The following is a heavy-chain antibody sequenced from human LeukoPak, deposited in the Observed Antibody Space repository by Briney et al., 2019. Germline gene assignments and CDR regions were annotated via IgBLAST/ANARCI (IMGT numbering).Heavy chain of an antibody. V-gene: IGHV4-39*01. D-gene: IGHD2-15*01. CDR3: ARRYCSGGGCPFDY. CDR2: IYYSGST. CDR1: GGSISSSSYY. Sequence: MTSETLSLTCTVSGGSISSSSYYWGWIRQPPGKGLEWIGSIYYSGSTYYNPSLKSRVTISVDTSKNQFSLKLSSVTAADTAVYYCARRYCSGGGCPFDYWGQGTLVTVSS. J-gene: IGHJ4*02.